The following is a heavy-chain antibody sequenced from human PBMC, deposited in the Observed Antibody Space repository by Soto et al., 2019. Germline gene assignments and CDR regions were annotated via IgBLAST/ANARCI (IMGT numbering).Heavy chain of an antibody. CDR1: GFTFSNFA. CDR3: ALYTSDMFRVEY. V-gene: IGHV3-23*01. CDR2: ISASGGTT. Sequence: GGSLRLSCAASGFTFSNFAMSCVRQSPGKGLEWVSAISASGGTTYSADPVKGRFIISRDSAKKTMFLQMNNLRAEDTAVYYCALYTSDMFRVEYWRQGVLVTVCS. D-gene: IGHD3-10*02. J-gene: IGHJ4*02.